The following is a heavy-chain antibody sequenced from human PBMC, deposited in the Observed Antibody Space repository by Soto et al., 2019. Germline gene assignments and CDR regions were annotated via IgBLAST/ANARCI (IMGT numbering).Heavy chain of an antibody. J-gene: IGHJ6*02. CDR3: ARDIHYDFWSGYSRLGGGMDV. D-gene: IGHD3-3*01. Sequence: ASVKASCKASGYTFTGYYMHWVRQAPGQGLEWMGWINPNSGGTNYAQKFQGRVTMTRDTSISTAYMELSRLRSDDTAVYYCARDIHYDFWSGYSRLGGGMDVWGQGTTVTVSS. V-gene: IGHV1-2*02. CDR2: INPNSGGT. CDR1: GYTFTGYY.